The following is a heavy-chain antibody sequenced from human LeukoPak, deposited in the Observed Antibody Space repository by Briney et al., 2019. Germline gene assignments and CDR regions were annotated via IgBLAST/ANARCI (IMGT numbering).Heavy chain of an antibody. CDR2: IYHSGST. V-gene: IGHV4-4*02. CDR3: ARDLGSSTPSGI. J-gene: IGHJ6*04. D-gene: IGHD3-16*01. Sequence: SETLSLTCAASGGSISSNNWWNWVRQPPGKGLEWIGEIYHSGSTNYSPSLKSRVTISVDKSRNLLFLKLNSVTAADTAVYYCARDLGSSTPSGIWGKGTTVTVSS. CDR1: GGSISSNNW.